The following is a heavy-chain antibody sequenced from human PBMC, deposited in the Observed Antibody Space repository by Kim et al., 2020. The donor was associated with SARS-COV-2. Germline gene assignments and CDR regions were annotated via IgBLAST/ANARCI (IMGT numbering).Heavy chain of an antibody. CDR3: AREGGGVIATPDAFDI. D-gene: IGHD2-21*01. Sequence: SVKVSCKASGGTFSSYAISWVRQAPGQGLEWMGGIIPIFGTANYAQKFQGRVTITADESTSTAYMELSSLRSEDTAVYYCAREGGGVIATPDAFDIWGQGTMVTVSS. CDR2: IIPIFGTA. V-gene: IGHV1-69*13. J-gene: IGHJ3*02. CDR1: GGTFSSYA.